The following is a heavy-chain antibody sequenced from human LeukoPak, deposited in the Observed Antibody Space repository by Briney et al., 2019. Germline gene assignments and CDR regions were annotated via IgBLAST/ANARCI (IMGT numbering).Heavy chain of an antibody. D-gene: IGHD3-16*01. J-gene: IGHJ5*02. Sequence: SETLSLTCTVSGYSISSGYYRGGVRPPRRRGEEGIGIIYHSGSTYYNASLRSPVTISVDTSKNQFSLKLSSVTAADTAVYYCARVWGEAFDPWGQGTLVIVSS. CDR1: GYSISSGYY. CDR2: IYHSGST. V-gene: IGHV4-38-2*02. CDR3: ARVWGEAFDP.